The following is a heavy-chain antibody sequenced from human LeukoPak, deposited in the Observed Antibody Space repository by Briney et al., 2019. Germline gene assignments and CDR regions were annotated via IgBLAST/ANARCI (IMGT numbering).Heavy chain of an antibody. CDR3: ARHYGNDILTESGFDP. V-gene: IGHV1-2*02. Sequence: ASVKVSCKASGYTFTGYYMHWVRQAPGQGLEWMGWINPNSGGTNYAQKFQNRVTMTRDTSISTAYMEPGRLRSDDTAVYYCARHYGNDILTESGFDPWGQGTLVTVSS. CDR1: GYTFTGYY. J-gene: IGHJ5*02. D-gene: IGHD3-9*01. CDR2: INPNSGGT.